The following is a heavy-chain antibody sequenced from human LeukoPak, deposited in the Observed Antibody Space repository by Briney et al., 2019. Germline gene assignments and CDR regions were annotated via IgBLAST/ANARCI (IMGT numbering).Heavy chain of an antibody. J-gene: IGHJ6*02. CDR3: ARDYTKSVFYYYYGMDV. D-gene: IGHD2-8*01. V-gene: IGHV1-18*01. Sequence: ASVKVSCKASGYTFTSYGISWVRQAPGQVLEWMGWISAYNGNTNYAQKLQGRVTMTTDTSTSTAYMELRSLRSDDTAVYYCARDYTKSVFYYYYGMDVWGQGTTVTVSS. CDR2: ISAYNGNT. CDR1: GYTFTSYG.